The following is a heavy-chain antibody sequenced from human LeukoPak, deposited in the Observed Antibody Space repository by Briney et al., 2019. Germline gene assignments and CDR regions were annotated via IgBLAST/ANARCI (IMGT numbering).Heavy chain of an antibody. D-gene: IGHD2-8*01. CDR1: GYTFTSYG. J-gene: IGHJ4*02. Sequence: GASVKVSCRASGYTFTSYGVSWVRQAPGQGLEWMGWISAYNGNANYAQKLQGRVTMTTDTSTSTAYMELRSLRSDDTAVYYCARDHIVLMVYDLDYWGQGTLVTVSS. CDR2: ISAYNGNA. CDR3: ARDHIVLMVYDLDY. V-gene: IGHV1-18*01.